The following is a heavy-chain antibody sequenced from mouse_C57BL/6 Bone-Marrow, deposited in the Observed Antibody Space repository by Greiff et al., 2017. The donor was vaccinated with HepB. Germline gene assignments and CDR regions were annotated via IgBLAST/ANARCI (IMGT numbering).Heavy chain of an antibody. V-gene: IGHV1-4*01. CDR2: INPSSGYT. J-gene: IGHJ3*01. D-gene: IGHD1-1*01. Sequence: VKLMESGAELARPGASVKMSCKASGYTFTSYTMHWVKQRPGQGLEWIGYINPSSGYTKYNQKFKDKATLTADKSSSTAYMQLSSLTSEDSAVYYCARHYGSSRWFAYWGQGTLVTVSA. CDR3: ARHYGSSRWFAY. CDR1: GYTFTSYT.